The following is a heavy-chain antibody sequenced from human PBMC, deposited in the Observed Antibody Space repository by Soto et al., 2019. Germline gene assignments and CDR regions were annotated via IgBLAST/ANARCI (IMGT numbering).Heavy chain of an antibody. CDR1: GYTFTSYY. Sequence: GASVKVSCKASGYTFTSYYMHWVRQAPGQGLDWMGIINPSGGSTSYAQKFQGRVTMTRDTSTSTVYMELSSLRSEDTAVYYCASSSRLRYFTYYYYYGMDVWGQGTTVTVSS. CDR2: INPSGGST. V-gene: IGHV1-46*01. J-gene: IGHJ6*02. CDR3: ASSSRLRYFTYYYYYGMDV. D-gene: IGHD3-9*01.